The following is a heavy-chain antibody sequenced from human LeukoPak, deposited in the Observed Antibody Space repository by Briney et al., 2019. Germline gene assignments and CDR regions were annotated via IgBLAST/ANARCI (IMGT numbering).Heavy chain of an antibody. CDR2: IRSKANSYAT. CDR3: TRQYRVYYMDV. J-gene: IGHJ6*03. V-gene: IGHV3-73*01. Sequence: GGPLRLSCAASGFTFSGSAMHWVRQASGKGLEWVGRIRSKANSYATAYAASVKGRFTISRDDSKNTAYLQMNSLKTEDTAVYYCTRQYRVYYMDVWGKGTTVTVSS. D-gene: IGHD1-1*01. CDR1: GFTFSGSA.